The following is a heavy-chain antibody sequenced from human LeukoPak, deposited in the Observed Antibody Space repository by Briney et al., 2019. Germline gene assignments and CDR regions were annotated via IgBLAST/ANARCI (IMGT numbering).Heavy chain of an antibody. D-gene: IGHD3-22*01. Sequence: GGSLRLSCAASGFTFSSYAMSGVRQAPGKGVGWVSAISGSGGSTYYADSVKGRFTISRDNSKNTLYLQMNSLRAEDTAVYYCAKSHYYDSSGYYPPLDYWGQGTLVTVSS. CDR1: GFTFSSYA. V-gene: IGHV3-23*01. J-gene: IGHJ4*02. CDR3: AKSHYYDSSGYYPPLDY. CDR2: ISGSGGST.